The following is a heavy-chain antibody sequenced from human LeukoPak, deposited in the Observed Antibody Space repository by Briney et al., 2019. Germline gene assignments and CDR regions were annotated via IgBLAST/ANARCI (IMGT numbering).Heavy chain of an antibody. J-gene: IGHJ4*02. CDR3: VRGSAGNHLFDY. Sequence: ASVKVSCKTSGYTFTGYYMHWVGQAPGQGLEWMGWIDPNSGGTNYAQKFQGRVTMTRDTSIGTAYMELSGLTSDDTAVYYCVRGSAGNHLFDYWGQGTLVTVSS. CDR1: GYTFTGYY. D-gene: IGHD1-14*01. V-gene: IGHV1-2*02. CDR2: IDPNSGGT.